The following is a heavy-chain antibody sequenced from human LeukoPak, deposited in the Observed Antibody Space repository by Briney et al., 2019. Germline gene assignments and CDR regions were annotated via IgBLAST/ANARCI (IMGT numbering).Heavy chain of an antibody. CDR3: ARPDILTGYYEV. J-gene: IGHJ4*02. D-gene: IGHD3-9*01. CDR2: INHSGST. V-gene: IGHV4-34*01. CDR1: GGSFSGYY. Sequence: NPSETLSLTCAVYGGSFSGYYWSWIRQPPGKGLEWIGEINHSGSTNYNPSLKSRVTISVDTSKNQFSLKLSSVTAADTAVYYCARPDILTGYYEVWGQGTLVTASS.